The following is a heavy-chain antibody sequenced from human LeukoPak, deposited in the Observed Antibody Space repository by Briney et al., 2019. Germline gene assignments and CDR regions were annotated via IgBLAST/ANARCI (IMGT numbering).Heavy chain of an antibody. V-gene: IGHV1-69*04. Sequence: SVKVSCKASGGTFSSYAISWVRQAPGQGLEWMGRIIPILGIANYAQKLQGRVTITAGKSTSTAYMELSSLRSEDTAVYYCARDLTGSYYMDYWGQGTLVTVSS. CDR2: IIPILGIA. CDR3: ARDLTGSYYMDY. CDR1: GGTFSSYA. J-gene: IGHJ4*02. D-gene: IGHD3-10*01.